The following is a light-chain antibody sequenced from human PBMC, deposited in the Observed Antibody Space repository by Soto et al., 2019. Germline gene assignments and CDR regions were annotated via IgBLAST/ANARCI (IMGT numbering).Light chain of an antibody. CDR2: GAS. CDR3: QQYNNWLIT. J-gene: IGKJ5*01. Sequence: EIVMTQSPATLSVSPGERATVSCRASQCVTSNLAWYQQKPGQPPRLLIYGASARATGIPARFSGSGSGTEFTLTISSLQSEDFAVYYCQQYNNWLITFGQGTRLEIK. V-gene: IGKV3-15*01. CDR1: QCVTSN.